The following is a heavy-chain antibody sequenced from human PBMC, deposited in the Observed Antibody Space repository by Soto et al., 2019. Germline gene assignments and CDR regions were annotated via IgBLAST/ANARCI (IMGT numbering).Heavy chain of an antibody. V-gene: IGHV3-33*01. Sequence: GGSLRLSCAASGFTFSSYGMHWVRQAPGKGLEWVAVIWYDGSNKCYADSVKGRFTISRDNSKNTLYLQMNSLRAEDTAVYYCARDQYSSSSGYYYYGMDVWGQGTTVTVSS. CDR2: IWYDGSNK. CDR1: GFTFSSYG. J-gene: IGHJ6*02. D-gene: IGHD6-6*01. CDR3: ARDQYSSSSGYYYYGMDV.